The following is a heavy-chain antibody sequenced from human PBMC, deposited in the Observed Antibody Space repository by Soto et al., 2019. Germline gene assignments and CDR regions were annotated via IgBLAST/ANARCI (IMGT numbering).Heavy chain of an antibody. CDR3: VRENYYYGMDV. V-gene: IGHV3-66*01. CDR2: INNAGTT. Sequence: PGGSLRLSCAASGFDASVNFMTWVRQAPGKGLEWVTAINNAGTTFYADSVKGRFSISRDDSKNTLYLQMNSLRVEDTAMYYCVRENYYYGMDVWGQGTAVTVSS. CDR1: GFDASVNF. J-gene: IGHJ6*02.